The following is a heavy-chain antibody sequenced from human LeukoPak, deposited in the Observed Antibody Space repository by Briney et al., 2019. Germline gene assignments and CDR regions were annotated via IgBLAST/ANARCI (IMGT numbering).Heavy chain of an antibody. CDR2: INPSGTGT. D-gene: IGHD6-13*01. J-gene: IGHJ6*03. V-gene: IGHV1-46*01. Sequence: VASVKVSCKASGYTITNNYMHWVRQAPGQGLEWMGVINPSGTGTSYAQKFQGRITMSRDTSTSTAYMELSSLRSEDTAVYYCARQGFSSWNYYYYYMDVWGKGTTVTVSS. CDR1: GYTITNNY. CDR3: ARQGFSSWNYYYYYMDV.